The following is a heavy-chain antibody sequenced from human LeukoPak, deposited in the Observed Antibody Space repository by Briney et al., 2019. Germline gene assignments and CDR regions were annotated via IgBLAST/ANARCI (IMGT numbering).Heavy chain of an antibody. Sequence: AVKVSCKASAGTFGSDIINWVRQAPGQGLEWMGRIIPRVDITNYAQKFQDRVTITADRSTSTVYMELSTLRSDDTAVYYCATARMHDYWGQGTQVTVSS. CDR3: ATARMHDY. V-gene: IGHV1-69*02. CDR1: AGTFGSDI. J-gene: IGHJ4*02. D-gene: IGHD5-24*01. CDR2: IIPRVDIT.